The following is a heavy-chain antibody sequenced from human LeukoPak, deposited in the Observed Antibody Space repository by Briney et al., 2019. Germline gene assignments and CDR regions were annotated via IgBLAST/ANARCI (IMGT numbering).Heavy chain of an antibody. CDR2: IYPRDGST. V-gene: IGHV1-46*01. Sequence: GASVKVSCTASGYTFTSNYIHWVRQAPGQGLEWMGMIYPRDGSTSYAQKFQGRVTVTRDTSTSTVHMELSGLRSEDTAVYYCARDQEGFDYWGQGTLDTVSS. CDR3: ARDQEGFDY. J-gene: IGHJ4*02. CDR1: GYTFTSNY.